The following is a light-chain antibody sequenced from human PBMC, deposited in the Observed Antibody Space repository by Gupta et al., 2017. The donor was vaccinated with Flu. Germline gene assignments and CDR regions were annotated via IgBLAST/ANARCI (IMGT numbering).Light chain of an antibody. J-gene: IGKJ2*01. CDR3: RQHNSYPPYT. V-gene: IGKV1D-17*01. CDR1: QGISNY. CDR2: AAS. Sequence: NIQMTQSPSAMSASVGDRVTITCRARQGISNYLAWFQQKPGRVPKHLIYAASSLQSGVPSRFSGSESGTEFTLTISSRRPENFATYYCRQHNSYPPYTFGQGTKLEIK.